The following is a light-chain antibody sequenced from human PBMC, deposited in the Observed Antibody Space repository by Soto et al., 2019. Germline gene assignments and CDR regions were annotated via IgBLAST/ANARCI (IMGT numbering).Light chain of an antibody. Sequence: DIQMTQSPSTLSVSIGDRVTITCRASQSINSWLAWYQQKPGKAPKLLIYKASNFESGVPSRFSGSGSGTEFTLTISSLQPDDYATYYCQQYNDYFTFGGGTKVE. CDR1: QSINSW. J-gene: IGKJ4*01. V-gene: IGKV1-5*03. CDR2: KAS. CDR3: QQYNDYFT.